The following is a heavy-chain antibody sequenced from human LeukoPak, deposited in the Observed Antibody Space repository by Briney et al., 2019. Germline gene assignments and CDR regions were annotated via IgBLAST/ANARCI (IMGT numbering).Heavy chain of an antibody. CDR2: ISSSSSYT. CDR1: GFTFSDYY. CDR3: AKVEWIQLHYWFDY. J-gene: IGHJ4*02. V-gene: IGHV3-11*05. D-gene: IGHD5-18*01. Sequence: PAGSLRLSCAASGFTFSDYYMSWIRQAPGKGLEWVSYISSSSSYTNYADSVKGRFTISRDNSKNTLYLQMNSLRAEDTAVYYCAKVEWIQLHYWFDYWGQGTLVTVSS.